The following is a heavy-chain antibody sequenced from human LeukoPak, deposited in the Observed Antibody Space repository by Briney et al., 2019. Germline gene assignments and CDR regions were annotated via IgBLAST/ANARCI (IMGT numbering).Heavy chain of an antibody. CDR3: ARVGDYYGSGSFFRFWFDP. D-gene: IGHD3-10*01. CDR1: GFTFSSYA. J-gene: IGHJ5*02. V-gene: IGHV3-30-3*01. CDR2: ISYDGSNK. Sequence: GGSLRLSCAASGFTFSSYAMHWVRQAPGKGLEWVAVISYDGSNKYYADSVKGRFTISRDNAKKSLYLQMNSLRAEDTAVYYCARVGDYYGSGSFFRFWFDPWGQGTLVTVSS.